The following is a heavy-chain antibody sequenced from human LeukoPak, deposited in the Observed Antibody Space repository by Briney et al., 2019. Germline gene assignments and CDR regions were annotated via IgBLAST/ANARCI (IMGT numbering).Heavy chain of an antibody. CDR2: ISYTGTYI. J-gene: IGHJ3*02. D-gene: IGHD2-15*01. V-gene: IGHV3-21*01. CDR1: AFSLNAYN. CDR3: ARDLGYCSGGSCWGDAFDI. Sequence: GGSLRLSCAASAFSLNAYNMNWVRQAPGKGLEWVSSISYTGTYIYYADSVKGRFTISRDNAQNSLYLQMNSLRAEDTAVYYCARDLGYCSGGSCWGDAFDIWGQGTMVTVSS.